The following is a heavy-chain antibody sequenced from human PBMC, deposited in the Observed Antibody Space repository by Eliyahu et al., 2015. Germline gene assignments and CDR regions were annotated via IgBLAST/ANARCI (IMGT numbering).Heavy chain of an antibody. V-gene: IGHV5-51*03. Sequence: EVQLVQSGAEVKKPGESLKISCKGSGYKFTTYWIGWVRRMPGKGLEWMGIVYPGDSETRYSPSFQGQVTISADKSTSTAYLQWSSLKASDTAMYYCARRLAYDWKERNNYHFDYWGQGTLVTVSS. CDR3: ARRLAYDWKERNNYHFDY. D-gene: IGHD1-1*01. CDR1: GYKFTTYW. J-gene: IGHJ4*02. CDR2: VYPGDSET.